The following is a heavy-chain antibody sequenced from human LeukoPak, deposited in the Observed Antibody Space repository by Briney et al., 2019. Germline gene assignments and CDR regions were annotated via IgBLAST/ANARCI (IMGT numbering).Heavy chain of an antibody. Sequence: GGSLRLSCAASGFTFSSYEMNWVRQAPGKGLEWVSYITSSGSTIYYADSVKGRFTISRDNAKNSLYLQMNSLRAEDTAVYYCARDYSSGFLDYWGQGTLVTVSS. CDR1: GFTFSSYE. D-gene: IGHD6-19*01. V-gene: IGHV3-48*03. CDR3: ARDYSSGFLDY. CDR2: ITSSGSTI. J-gene: IGHJ4*02.